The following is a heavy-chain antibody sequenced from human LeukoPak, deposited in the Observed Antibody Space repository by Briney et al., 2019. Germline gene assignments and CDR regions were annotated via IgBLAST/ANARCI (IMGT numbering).Heavy chain of an antibody. J-gene: IGHJ1*01. CDR3: ARHSKYYYDSSGSYVGYFQH. D-gene: IGHD3-22*01. CDR2: IYYSGST. V-gene: IGHV4-59*08. CDR1: GGSISVYY. Sequence: SETLSLTCTVSGGSISVYYWSWIRQPPGKGPEWIGYIYYSGSTNYNPSLRSRVTISVDTSKNQFSLKLSSVTAADTAVYYCARHSKYYYDSSGSYVGYFQHWGQGTLVTVSS.